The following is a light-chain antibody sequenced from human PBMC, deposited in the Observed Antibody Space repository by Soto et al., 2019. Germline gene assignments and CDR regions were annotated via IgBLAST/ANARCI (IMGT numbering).Light chain of an antibody. Sequence: QSALTQPASGSGSPGQSITISCTGTRSDVGSYNFVSWYQQHPGKAPKLMIYEASKRPSGVSNRFSGSKSGNTASLTISGLQPEDEADYYCCSYAGSSTYVFGAGTKVTVL. CDR1: RSDVGSYNF. CDR2: EAS. CDR3: CSYAGSSTYV. V-gene: IGLV2-23*01. J-gene: IGLJ1*01.